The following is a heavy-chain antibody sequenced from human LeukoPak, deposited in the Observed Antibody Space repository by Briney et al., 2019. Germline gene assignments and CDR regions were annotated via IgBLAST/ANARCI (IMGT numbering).Heavy chain of an antibody. Sequence: GESLKISCKGSGYSFTSYWISWVRQMPGKGLEWMGRIDPSDSYTNYSPSFQGHVTLSADKSISTAYLQWSSLKASDTAMYYCGRRCSSNSCPFDYWGQGTLVTVSS. CDR3: GRRCSSNSCPFDY. CDR2: IDPSDSYT. V-gene: IGHV5-10-1*01. CDR1: GYSFTSYW. D-gene: IGHD2-2*01. J-gene: IGHJ4*02.